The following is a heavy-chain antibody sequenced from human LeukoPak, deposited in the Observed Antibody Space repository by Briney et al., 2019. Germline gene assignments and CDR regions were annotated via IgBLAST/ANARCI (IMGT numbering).Heavy chain of an antibody. D-gene: IGHD3-10*01. CDR1: GYTFTGYY. CDR2: INPNSGGT. V-gene: IGHV1-2*02. Sequence: GASVKVSCKASGYTFTGYYMYWVRQAPGQGLEWMGWINPNSGGTNYAQKFQGRVTMTRDTSISTAYMGLSRLRSDDTAVYYCATDFYYYGSGSYSPPWGQGTLVTVSS. CDR3: ATDFYYYGSGSYSPP. J-gene: IGHJ5*02.